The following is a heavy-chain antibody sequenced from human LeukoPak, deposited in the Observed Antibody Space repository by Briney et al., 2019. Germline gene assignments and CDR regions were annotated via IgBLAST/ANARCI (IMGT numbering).Heavy chain of an antibody. J-gene: IGHJ4*02. D-gene: IGHD1-26*01. Sequence: ASVKVSCKASGGTFSSYAISWVRQAPGQGLEWMGGIIPIFGTANYAQKFQGRVTITTDESTSTAYMELSSLRSEDTAVYYCARCPPSGSYACLHWGQGTLVTVSS. V-gene: IGHV1-69*05. CDR2: IIPIFGTA. CDR1: GGTFSSYA. CDR3: ARCPPSGSYACLH.